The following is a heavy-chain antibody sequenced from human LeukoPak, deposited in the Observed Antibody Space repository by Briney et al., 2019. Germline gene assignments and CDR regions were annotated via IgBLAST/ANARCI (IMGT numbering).Heavy chain of an antibody. Sequence: PGGSLRLSCEASGFTFNNYVMTWVRQAPGKGLEWVSSISAGAAMTYYADSVKGRFTVSRDNSNNRLYLQMSGLTAADTAVYYCAKDRSIGTYYTFDHWGQGTLVTVSS. CDR3: AKDRSIGTYYTFDH. CDR1: GFTFNNYV. J-gene: IGHJ4*02. D-gene: IGHD1-26*01. CDR2: ISAGAAMT. V-gene: IGHV3-23*01.